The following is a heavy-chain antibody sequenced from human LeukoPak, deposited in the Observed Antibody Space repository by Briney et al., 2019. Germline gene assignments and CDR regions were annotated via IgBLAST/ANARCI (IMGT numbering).Heavy chain of an antibody. V-gene: IGHV3-21*01. Sequence: GGSLRLSCAASGFTFSSYTMNWVRQAPGKGLEWVSSTSGSSRHKYYADSVKGRFIISRDNAKNSLYLQMNSLRAEDTAVYYCARTANFAAGYYIDYWGQGTLVTVSS. CDR3: ARTANFAAGYYIDY. J-gene: IGHJ4*02. CDR2: TSGSSRHK. D-gene: IGHD6-13*01. CDR1: GFTFSSYT.